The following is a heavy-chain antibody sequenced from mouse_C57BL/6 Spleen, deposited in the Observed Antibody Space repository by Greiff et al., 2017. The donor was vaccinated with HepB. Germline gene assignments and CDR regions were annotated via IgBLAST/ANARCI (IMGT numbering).Heavy chain of an antibody. CDR1: GYTFTSYG. CDR2: IYPRSGNT. V-gene: IGHV1-81*01. CDR3: ARTPFYGSSDYYAMDY. D-gene: IGHD1-1*01. J-gene: IGHJ4*01. Sequence: QVQLKESGAELARPGASVKLSCKASGYTFTSYGISWVKQRTGQGLEWIGEIYPRSGNTYYNEKFKGKATLTADKSSSTAYMELRSLTSEDSAVYFCARTPFYGSSDYYAMDYWGQGTSVTVSS.